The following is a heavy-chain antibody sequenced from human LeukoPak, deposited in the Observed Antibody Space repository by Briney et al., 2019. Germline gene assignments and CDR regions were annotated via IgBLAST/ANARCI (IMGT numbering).Heavy chain of an antibody. CDR2: IYYSGST. CDR1: GGSISSYY. J-gene: IGHJ4*02. V-gene: IGHV4-59*06. Sequence: PSETLSLTCTVSGGSISSYYWSWIRQHPGKGLEWIGYIYYSGSTYYNPSLKSRVTISVDTSKNQFSLKLSSVTAADTAVYYCARGGLGSFNPPGYWGQGTLVTVSS. D-gene: IGHD6-19*01. CDR3: ARGGLGSFNPPGY.